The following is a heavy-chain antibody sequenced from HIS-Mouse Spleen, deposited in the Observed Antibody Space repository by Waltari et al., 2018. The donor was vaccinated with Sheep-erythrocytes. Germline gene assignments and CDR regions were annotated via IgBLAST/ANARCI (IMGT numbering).Heavy chain of an antibody. CDR1: GYTFTSYD. CDR3: ARGIAAAGTDWFDP. J-gene: IGHJ5*02. D-gene: IGHD6-13*01. CDR2: RNPNSGNT. V-gene: IGHV1-8*01. Sequence: QVQLVQSGAEVKKPGASVKVSCKASGYTFTSYDINWVRQATGQGLEWMGWRNPNSGNTGYARKVQCRGTMIRNTAISTAYMELSSLRSEDTAVYYCARGIAAAGTDWFDPWGQGTLVTVSS.